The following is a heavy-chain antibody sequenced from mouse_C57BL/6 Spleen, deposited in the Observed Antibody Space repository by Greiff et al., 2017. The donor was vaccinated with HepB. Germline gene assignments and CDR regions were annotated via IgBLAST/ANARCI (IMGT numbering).Heavy chain of an antibody. CDR2: IYPGSGST. V-gene: IGHV1-55*01. D-gene: IGHD1-1*01. CDR3: ARGNLSYGRHPFAY. J-gene: IGHJ3*01. CDR1: GYTFTSYW. Sequence: VQLQESGAELVKPGASVKMSCKASGYTFTSYWITWVKQRPGQGLEWIGDIYPGSGSTNYNEKFKSKATLTVDTSSSTAYMQLSSLTSEDSAVYYCARGNLSYGRHPFAYWGQGTLVTVSA.